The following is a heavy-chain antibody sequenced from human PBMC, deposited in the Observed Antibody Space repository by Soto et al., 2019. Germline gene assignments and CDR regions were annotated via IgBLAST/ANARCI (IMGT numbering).Heavy chain of an antibody. V-gene: IGHV3-23*01. CDR2: IGTSAST. CDR3: ADLSRYCTSSNCD. Sequence: DVRLLESGGGLVQPVGSLRLSCAASGFTFSSYSMSWVRQAPGKGLEWVSTIGTSASTYYGDSVRGRFTISRDNSRNTLYLQMNSLRAEDTAVYYCADLSRYCTSSNCDWGQGTLVTVSS. D-gene: IGHD2-2*01. J-gene: IGHJ4*02. CDR1: GFTFSSYS.